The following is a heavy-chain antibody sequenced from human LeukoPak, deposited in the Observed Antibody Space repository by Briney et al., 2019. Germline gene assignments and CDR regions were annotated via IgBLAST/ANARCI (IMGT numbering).Heavy chain of an antibody. J-gene: IGHJ5*02. CDR2: INPSGGST. CDR3: ARGVYSGYDLAYWFDP. Sequence: GASVKVSCKASGYTFTSYYMHWVRQAPGQGLEWMGIINPSGGSTSYAQKFQGRVTMTRDTSTSTVYMELSSLRSEDTAVYYCARGVYSGYDLAYWFDPWGQGTLVTVSS. CDR1: GYTFTSYY. V-gene: IGHV1-46*01. D-gene: IGHD5-12*01.